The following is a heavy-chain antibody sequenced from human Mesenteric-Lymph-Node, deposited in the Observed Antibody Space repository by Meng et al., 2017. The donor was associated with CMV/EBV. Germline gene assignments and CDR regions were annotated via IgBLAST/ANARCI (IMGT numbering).Heavy chain of an antibody. CDR3: AKSRSSTPGIVDD. D-gene: IGHD2/OR15-2a*01. Sequence: QGQLQRPGPGLVKPSETPSLTCIVSGVSVTSGAYHWSWIRQSPGKGLEWIGYIYGTGITIYNPSLKSRVTILLETSKNQFSLKLNSVTTADTAVYYCAKSRSSTPGIVDDWGQGTLVTVSS. CDR2: IYGTGIT. CDR1: GVSVTSGAYH. V-gene: IGHV4-61*08. J-gene: IGHJ4*02.